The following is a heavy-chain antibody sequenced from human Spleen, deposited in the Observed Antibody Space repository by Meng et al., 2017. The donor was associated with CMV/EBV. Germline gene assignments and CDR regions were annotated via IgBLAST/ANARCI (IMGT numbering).Heavy chain of an antibody. Sequence: LSCAASGFNFSRTAMHWVRQAPGKVPEWVSVMSYDETKTYYADSVKGRFTISRDNYRNTLYLQMNSLRVEDTAIYYCATGVSGYFDYWGQGTLVTVSS. CDR2: MSYDETKT. V-gene: IGHV3-30*04. CDR1: GFNFSRTA. J-gene: IGHJ4*02. D-gene: IGHD5/OR15-5a*01. CDR3: ATGVSGYFDY.